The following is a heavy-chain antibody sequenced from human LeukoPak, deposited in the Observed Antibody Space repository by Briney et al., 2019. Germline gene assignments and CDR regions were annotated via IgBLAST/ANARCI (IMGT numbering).Heavy chain of an antibody. J-gene: IGHJ6*03. CDR3: ARGGIGGPNYYYFYYMDV. D-gene: IGHD2/OR15-2a*01. Sequence: GASVKVSCKASGYNFISYAIHWVRQAPGQRLEWMGWINAGNGNTKYSRDFQGRVTMTMDTFASTAYMELRSLRSDDMAVYYCARGGIGGPNYYYFYYMDVWGKGTTVTVSS. V-gene: IGHV1-3*03. CDR2: INAGNGNT. CDR1: GYNFISYA.